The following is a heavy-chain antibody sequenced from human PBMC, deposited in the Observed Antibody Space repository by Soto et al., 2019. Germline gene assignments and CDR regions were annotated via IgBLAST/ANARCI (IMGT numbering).Heavy chain of an antibody. V-gene: IGHV3-21*01. J-gene: IGHJ3*02. CDR1: GFTFSSYS. CDR2: ISSSSSYI. CDR3: ARGRWLQLRDDAFDI. Sequence: PGGSLRLSCAASGFTFSSYSMNWVRQAPGKGLEWVSSISSSSSYIYYADSVKGRFTISRDNAKNSLYLQMNSLRAEDTAVYYCARGRWLQLRDDAFDIWGQGTMVTVS. D-gene: IGHD5-12*01.